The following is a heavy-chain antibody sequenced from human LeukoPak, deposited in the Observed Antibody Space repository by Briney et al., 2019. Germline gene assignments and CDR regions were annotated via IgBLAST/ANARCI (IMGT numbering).Heavy chain of an antibody. CDR1: GFPFRDYS. D-gene: IGHD5-18*01. CDR2: ISSSSTYI. J-gene: IGHJ4*02. CDR3: ARTNLESAMITRFLRL. Sequence: GGSLRLSCATSGFPFRDYSRKWVRQAPGKGLEWVSSISSSSTYIFYADSLKGRFTISRDNANNSLYLQMDSLTAEHTALSFSARTNLESAMITRFLRLWAEGTLVTASS. V-gene: IGHV3-21*01.